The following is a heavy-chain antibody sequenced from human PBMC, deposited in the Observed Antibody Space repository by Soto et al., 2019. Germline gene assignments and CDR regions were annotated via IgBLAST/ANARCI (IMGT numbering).Heavy chain of an antibody. CDR3: ASYDSSGLGDY. Sequence: QVQLVESGGGVVQPGRSLRLSCAASGFTFSSYAMHWVRQAPGKGLEWVAVISYDGSNKYYAESVKGRFTISRDNSKKTLYLQMNSMRAEDTAVYYCASYDSSGLGDYWGQGTLVTVSS. V-gene: IGHV3-30-3*01. CDR2: ISYDGSNK. J-gene: IGHJ4*02. D-gene: IGHD3-22*01. CDR1: GFTFSSYA.